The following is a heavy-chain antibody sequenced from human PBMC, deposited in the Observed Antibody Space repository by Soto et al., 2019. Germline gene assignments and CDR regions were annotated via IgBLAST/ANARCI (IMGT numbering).Heavy chain of an antibody. CDR2: IIPIFGTA. Sequence: QVQLVQSGAEVKKPGSSVKVSCKASGGTFSSYAISWVRQAPGQGLEWMGGIIPIFGTANYAQKFQGRVTITADKATRTAYMELSSLRSADTAVYYCARPTMDYYYYYGMDVWGQGTTVTVSS. CDR1: GGTFSSYA. CDR3: ARPTMDYYYYYGMDV. J-gene: IGHJ6*02. D-gene: IGHD3-10*01. V-gene: IGHV1-69*14.